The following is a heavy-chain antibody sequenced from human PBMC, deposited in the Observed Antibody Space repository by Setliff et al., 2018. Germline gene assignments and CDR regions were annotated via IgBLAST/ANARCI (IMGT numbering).Heavy chain of an antibody. Sequence: ASVKVSCKTSGFRFINFGFSWVRQAPGQGLEWLGSIRPYSGNTNYPQWLQGRVTMTTDTSATTVYMELKSLRSDDTAVYYCVRSSAPQVVLAADFDFWGQGTPVTVSS. D-gene: IGHD6-19*01. J-gene: IGHJ4*02. CDR3: VRSSAPQVVLAADFDF. CDR2: IRPYSGNT. V-gene: IGHV1-18*01. CDR1: GFRFINFG.